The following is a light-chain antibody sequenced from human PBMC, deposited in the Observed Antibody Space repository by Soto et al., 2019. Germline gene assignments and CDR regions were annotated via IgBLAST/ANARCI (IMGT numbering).Light chain of an antibody. CDR2: GAS. Sequence: EIVLTQSPGTLSLSPGERATLSCRASQSVSSSYLAWYQQKPGQAPRLLIYGASGRATGIPDRFSGSGSGTDFTLTISRLEPEDFAVYYCQHYGSSWTFGQGTKVDIK. J-gene: IGKJ1*01. CDR3: QHYGSSWT. CDR1: QSVSSSY. V-gene: IGKV3-20*01.